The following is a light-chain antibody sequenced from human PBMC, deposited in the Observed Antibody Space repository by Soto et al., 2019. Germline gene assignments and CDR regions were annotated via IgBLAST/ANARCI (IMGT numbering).Light chain of an antibody. CDR3: QQYDSSSRLT. V-gene: IGKV3-20*01. CDR1: QSVSSRY. Sequence: EIVLTQSPGTLSLYPGERATLSCRASQSVSSRYLAWYQQKPGQAPRLLIYGASSRATGIPDRISGSRSGTDFTLTISRLEPEDFAVYYCQQYDSSSRLTFGQGTKLEIK. CDR2: GAS. J-gene: IGKJ2*01.